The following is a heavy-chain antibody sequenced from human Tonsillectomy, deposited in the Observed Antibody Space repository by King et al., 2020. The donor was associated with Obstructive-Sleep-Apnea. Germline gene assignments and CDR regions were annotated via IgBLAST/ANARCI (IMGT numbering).Heavy chain of an antibody. CDR2: SFPILCMT. D-gene: IGHD3-10*01. CDR3: ARDGSVYRHHVVH. CDR1: GDTFSSRP. Sequence: VQLVQSGAEVKKPGASVKVSCTASGDTFSSRPVTWGRQAPGQGLGWMGRSFPILCMTNYAQEFQGRATITADTSTNTAYLELSSLSSEDTAIYYCARDGSVYRHHVVHWGRGTLVTVSS. J-gene: IGHJ4*02. V-gene: IGHV1-69*04.